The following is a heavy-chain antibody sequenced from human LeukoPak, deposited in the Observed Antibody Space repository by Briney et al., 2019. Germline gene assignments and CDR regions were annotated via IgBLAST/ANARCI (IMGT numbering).Heavy chain of an antibody. CDR2: INPSGGST. J-gene: IGHJ6*02. CDR1: GYTFTSYY. Sequence: VASVKVSCKASGYTFTSYYMHWVRQAPGQGLEWMGIINPSGGSTSYAQKFQGRVTMTRDTSTSTVYMELSSLRSEDTTVYYCAREVKKTATYYDFWSGYRTYYYGMDVWGQGTTVTVSS. D-gene: IGHD3-3*01. CDR3: AREVKKTATYYDFWSGYRTYYYGMDV. V-gene: IGHV1-46*01.